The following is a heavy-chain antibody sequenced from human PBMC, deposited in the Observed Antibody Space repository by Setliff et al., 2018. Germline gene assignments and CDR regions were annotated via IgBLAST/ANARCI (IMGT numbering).Heavy chain of an antibody. CDR3: ARLSPYNTGPPFDY. Sequence: SETLSLTCTVSGGSISSYYWSWIRQPPGKGLEWIGYIYTSGSTNYNTSLKSRVTISVDTSKNQFSLKLSSVTAADTAVYYCARLSPYNTGPPFDYWGQGTLVTVSS. CDR2: IYTSGST. J-gene: IGHJ4*02. D-gene: IGHD2-8*02. CDR1: GGSISSYY. V-gene: IGHV4-4*08.